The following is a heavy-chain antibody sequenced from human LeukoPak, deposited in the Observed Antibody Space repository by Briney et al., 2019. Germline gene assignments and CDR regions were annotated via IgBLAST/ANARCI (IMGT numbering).Heavy chain of an antibody. CDR3: AREFNSFLADCSGGQCLSMS. J-gene: IGHJ4*02. CDR1: GFTVSSNY. CDR2: IYSGGST. V-gene: IGHV3-53*01. Sequence: GGSLRLSCAASGFTVSSNYMSWVRQAPGKGLEWVSVIYSGGSTYYADSVKGRFTISRDNAKNSLSLQMNSLRAEDTAMYYCAREFNSFLADCSGGQCLSMSWGQGILVTVSS. D-gene: IGHD2-15*01.